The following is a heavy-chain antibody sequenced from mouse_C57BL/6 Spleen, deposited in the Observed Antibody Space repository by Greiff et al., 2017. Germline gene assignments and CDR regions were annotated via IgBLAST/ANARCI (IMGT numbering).Heavy chain of an antibody. J-gene: IGHJ3*01. D-gene: IGHD2-1*01. CDR3: ARPNLDIYYGFAY. Sequence: EVQRVESGGGLVQPGGSLSFSCAASGFTFTDYYMSWVRQPPGKALEWLGFIRKKANGYTTEYSASVKGRFTISRDNSQSILYLQMKALRADDSATYYCARPNLDIYYGFAYWGQGTLVTVSA. CDR2: IRKKANGYTT. V-gene: IGHV7-3*01. CDR1: GFTFTDYY.